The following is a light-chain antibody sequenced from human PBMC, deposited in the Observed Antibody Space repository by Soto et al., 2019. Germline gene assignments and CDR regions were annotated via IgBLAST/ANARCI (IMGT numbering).Light chain of an antibody. Sequence: VLTQPASVSGSPGQSITISCTGTSSDVGGYKYVSGYQHHPGKAPKLIIFEVTNRPSGVSNRFSGSKSGNTASLTISGLQAEDEADYYCASYAARSTLGVFGTGTRSPS. J-gene: IGLJ1*01. CDR3: ASYAARSTLGV. V-gene: IGLV2-14*01. CDR1: SSDVGGYKY. CDR2: EVT.